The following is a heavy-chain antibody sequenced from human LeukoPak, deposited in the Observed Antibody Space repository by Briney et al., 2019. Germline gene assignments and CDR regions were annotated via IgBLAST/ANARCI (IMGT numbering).Heavy chain of an antibody. Sequence: SQTLSLTCAISGGSFSSNSSAWIWIGQSPSRGLEWLGRTYYRSKWYHDYALSVKSRITINTDTSKNQFSLPMHSVTPEDTAVYVCARDDYGYYLDYWGQGTLVTVTS. J-gene: IGHJ4*02. CDR1: GGSFSSNSSA. CDR3: ARDDYGYYLDY. D-gene: IGHD4-17*01. CDR2: TYYRSKWYH. V-gene: IGHV6-1*01.